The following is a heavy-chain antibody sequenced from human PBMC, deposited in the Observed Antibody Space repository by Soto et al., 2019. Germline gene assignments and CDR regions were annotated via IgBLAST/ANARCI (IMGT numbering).Heavy chain of an antibody. Sequence: QPGGSMRLSCAASGFTVSSNYMSWVRQAPGKGLEWVSVIYSGGSTYYADSVKGRFTISRHNSKNTLYLQMNSLRAEDTAVYYCAREGPSDYYDSSGAPDYWGQGT. J-gene: IGHJ4*02. CDR2: IYSGGST. D-gene: IGHD3-22*01. V-gene: IGHV3-53*04. CDR1: GFTVSSNY. CDR3: AREGPSDYYDSSGAPDY.